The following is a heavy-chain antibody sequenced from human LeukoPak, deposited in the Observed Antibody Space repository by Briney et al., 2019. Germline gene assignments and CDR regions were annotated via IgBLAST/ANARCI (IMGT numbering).Heavy chain of an antibody. J-gene: IGHJ4*01. CDR2: IFHNGNT. CDR3: ARIEDVTRGYNHAYYFDY. CDR1: GYSISSDYY. Sequence: SETLSLTCTVSGYSISSDYYWGWIRQPPGKGLEWIGNIFHNGNTYYNPSLKSRVTMSIDTSKKQFSLKLRTATAADTAVYYCARIEDVTRGYNHAYYFDYWGQEPWSPSPQ. V-gene: IGHV4-38-2*02. D-gene: IGHD5-18*01.